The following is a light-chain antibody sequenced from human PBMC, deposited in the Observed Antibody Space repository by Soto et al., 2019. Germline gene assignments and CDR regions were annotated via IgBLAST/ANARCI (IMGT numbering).Light chain of an antibody. CDR2: EVN. Sequence: QSVLTQPPSASGSPGQSVAISCTGTSSDAGGYNYVSWYQQHPGKAPKLMIYEVNKRPSGVPDRFSGSKSGNTASLTVSGLQAEDEADYYCSSYAGSSNVFGTETKVTVL. CDR1: SSDAGGYNY. V-gene: IGLV2-8*01. J-gene: IGLJ1*01. CDR3: SSYAGSSNV.